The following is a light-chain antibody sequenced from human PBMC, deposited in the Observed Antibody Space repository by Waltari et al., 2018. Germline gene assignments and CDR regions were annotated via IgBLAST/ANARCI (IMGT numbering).Light chain of an antibody. CDR2: DVS. CDR1: SSDVGGFDY. CDR3: SSYGGRHNYV. V-gene: IGLV2-8*01. Sequence: QSALTQPPSASGSPGQSVTMSCTGTSSDVGGFDYVSWYQQPPGKAPQPMLQDVSKRPSGVPDRFSGSKSGNTASLTVSGLQAEDEADYYCSSYGGRHNYVFGSGTKVTVL. J-gene: IGLJ1*01.